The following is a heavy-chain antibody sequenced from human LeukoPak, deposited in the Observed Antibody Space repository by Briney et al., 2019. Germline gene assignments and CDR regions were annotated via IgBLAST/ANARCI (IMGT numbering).Heavy chain of an antibody. CDR3: ARDGGRFSFGFGY. J-gene: IGHJ4*02. D-gene: IGHD5-18*01. V-gene: IGHV4-59*01. CDR1: GGSISSYY. Sequence: SETLSLTCTVSGGSISSYYWSWIRQPPGKGLEWIGYVFYSGSTNYNPSLKSRVTISVDTAKNQFTLKLSSVTPADTAVYYCARDGGRFSFGFGYWGQGTLVTVSS. CDR2: VFYSGST.